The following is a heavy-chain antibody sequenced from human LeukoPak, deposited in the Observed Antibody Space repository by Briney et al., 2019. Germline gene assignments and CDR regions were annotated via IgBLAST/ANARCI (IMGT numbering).Heavy chain of an antibody. CDR3: ARGRAAGNPYFDY. Sequence: PSETLSLTCAVYGGSFSGYYWSWIRQPPGKGLEWIGEINHSGSTNYNPSLKSRVTISVDTSKNQLSLKLSSVTAADTAVYYCARGRAAGNPYFDYWGQGTLVTVSS. V-gene: IGHV4-34*01. CDR2: INHSGST. CDR1: GGSFSGYY. J-gene: IGHJ4*02. D-gene: IGHD6-13*01.